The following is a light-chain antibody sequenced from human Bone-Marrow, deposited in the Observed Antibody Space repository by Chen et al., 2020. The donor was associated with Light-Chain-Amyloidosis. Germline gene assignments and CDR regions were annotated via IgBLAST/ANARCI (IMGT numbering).Light chain of an antibody. CDR3: QSADSSGTYEVI. CDR1: DLPTKY. J-gene: IGLJ2*01. Sequence: SSELIQPPSASVSPGQTARITRPGDDLPTKYAYWYQQKPGQAPVLVIHRDTERPSGISERFSGSSSGTTATLTISGVQAEDEADYHCQSADSSGTYEVIFGGGTKLTVL. V-gene: IGLV3-25*03. CDR2: RDT.